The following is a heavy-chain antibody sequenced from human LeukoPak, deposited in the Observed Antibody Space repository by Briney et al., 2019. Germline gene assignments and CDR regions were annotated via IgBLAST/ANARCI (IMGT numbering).Heavy chain of an antibody. D-gene: IGHD1-26*01. CDR1: GFTFSSYG. Sequence: GGSLRLSCAASGFTFSSYGMHWVRQGPGKGLEWVTFIRYDGSNKDYADSVKGRFTISRDNSKNTLYLQMNSLRAEDTAVYYCAKDGGYRGTYLNWFDPWGQGTLVTVSS. CDR3: AKDGGYRGTYLNWFDP. J-gene: IGHJ5*02. V-gene: IGHV3-30*02. CDR2: IRYDGSNK.